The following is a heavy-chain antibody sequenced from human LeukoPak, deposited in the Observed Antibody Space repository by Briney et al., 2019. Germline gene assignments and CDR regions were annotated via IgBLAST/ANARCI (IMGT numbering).Heavy chain of an antibody. CDR2: VSGNGATT. CDR1: GFTFINYA. D-gene: IGHD4-11*01. V-gene: IGHV3-23*01. J-gene: IGHJ4*02. CDR3: ATDPLPTYYFDY. Sequence: GGSLRVSCAASGFTFINYAMSWVRLAPGKGLEWVSTVSGNGATTYYADSVKGRFTISIDNSKNTLDLQMSSLRAEDTAIYFCATDPLPTYYFDYWGRGTLVTVSS.